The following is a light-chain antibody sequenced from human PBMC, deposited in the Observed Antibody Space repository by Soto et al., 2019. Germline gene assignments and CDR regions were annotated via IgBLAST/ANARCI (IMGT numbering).Light chain of an antibody. CDR2: DVS. Sequence: QSALTQPASVSGSPGQSITISCTGTSSDVGGYNYVSWYQQRPGKAPKLMIYDVSNRPSGVSNRFSGSKSGNTASLTISGLQAEDEADYYCSSYTSSHVVFGGGTKLTVL. J-gene: IGLJ2*01. CDR3: SSYTSSHVV. CDR1: SSDVGGYNY. V-gene: IGLV2-14*01.